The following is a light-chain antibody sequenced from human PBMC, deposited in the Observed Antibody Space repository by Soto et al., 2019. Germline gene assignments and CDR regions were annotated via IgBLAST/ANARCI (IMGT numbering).Light chain of an antibody. CDR3: QQFGSSWFT. V-gene: IGKV3-20*01. CDR2: GTS. CDR1: QSIGSSY. J-gene: IGKJ1*01. Sequence: ENVLTQSPGTLSLSPGERATLSCRASQSIGSSYLAWYQQKPGHAPRLIIYGTSSRATGIPDRFSGSGSGTDFTLTISRLEPEDFAVYYFQQFGSSWFTFGQGTKVQIK.